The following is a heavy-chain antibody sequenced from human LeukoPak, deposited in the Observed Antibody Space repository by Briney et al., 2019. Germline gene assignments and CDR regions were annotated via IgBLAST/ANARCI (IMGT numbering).Heavy chain of an antibody. V-gene: IGHV5-51*01. CDR1: GYRFTSYW. Sequence: GESLKISCKGSGYRFTSYWIGWVRQMPGKGLEWMGIIYPGDSDTRYSPSFQGQVTISADKSISTAYLQWSSLKASDTAMYYCAREGDGEMATIDNFDYWGQGTLVTVSS. CDR3: AREGDGEMATIDNFDY. D-gene: IGHD5-24*01. CDR2: IYPGDSDT. J-gene: IGHJ4*02.